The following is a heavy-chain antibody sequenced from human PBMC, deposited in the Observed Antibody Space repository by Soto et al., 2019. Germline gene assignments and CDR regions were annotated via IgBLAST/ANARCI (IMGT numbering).Heavy chain of an antibody. CDR2: IYYSGST. D-gene: IGHD6-19*01. Sequence: QLQLQESGPGLVKPSETLSLTCTVSGGSISSSSYYWGWIRQPPGKGLEWIGSIYYSGSTYYNPSLKSRVTISVDTSKNQFSLKLSSVTAADTAVYYCARGGIAVAGRSVDYWGQGTLVTVSS. CDR3: ARGGIAVAGRSVDY. CDR1: GGSISSSSYY. J-gene: IGHJ4*02. V-gene: IGHV4-39*01.